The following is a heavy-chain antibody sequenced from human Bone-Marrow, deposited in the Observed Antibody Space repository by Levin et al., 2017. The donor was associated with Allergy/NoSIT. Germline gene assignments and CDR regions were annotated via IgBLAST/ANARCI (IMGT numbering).Heavy chain of an antibody. D-gene: IGHD5-18*01. Sequence: LSLTCAASGFPIRDYYMSWIRQAPGKGLEWVSYISSSGSTKHYADSVKGRLTISRDNAKNSLYLQMDSLRAEDTAVYYCASGYNYGYLHYGLDVWGLGTTVTVSS. CDR1: GFPIRDYY. V-gene: IGHV3-11*01. CDR2: ISSSGSTK. CDR3: ASGYNYGYLHYGLDV. J-gene: IGHJ6*02.